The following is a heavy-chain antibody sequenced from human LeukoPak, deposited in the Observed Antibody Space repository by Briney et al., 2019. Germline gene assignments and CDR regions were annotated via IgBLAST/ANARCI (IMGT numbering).Heavy chain of an antibody. CDR1: GFTFSSYS. V-gene: IGHV3-21*01. J-gene: IGHJ4*02. CDR2: ISSSTSYI. D-gene: IGHD3-22*01. Sequence: PGGSLRLSCAASGFTFSSYSMNWVRQAPGKGLEWVSSISSSTSYIYYADSVKGRFTISRDNAKNSLYLQMNSLSGQKTAVNYCARDTFYYDSSGLDYWGQGTLVTVSS. CDR3: ARDTFYYDSSGLDY.